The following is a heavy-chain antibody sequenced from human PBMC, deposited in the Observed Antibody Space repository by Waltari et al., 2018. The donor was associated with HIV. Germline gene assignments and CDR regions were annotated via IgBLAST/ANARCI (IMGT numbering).Heavy chain of an antibody. V-gene: IGHV3-7*01. Sequence: EVQLVESGGDLVQPGGSLRLSCAVSGFTFTTYWLSWVRQAPGKGLEWVANINLNGSEKYYVDSVKCRFTISRDNAKNSLFVQMNSLRAEDTGIYYCARGWADYWGQGTLVTVSS. CDR1: GFTFTTYW. CDR2: INLNGSEK. CDR3: ARGWADY. J-gene: IGHJ4*02.